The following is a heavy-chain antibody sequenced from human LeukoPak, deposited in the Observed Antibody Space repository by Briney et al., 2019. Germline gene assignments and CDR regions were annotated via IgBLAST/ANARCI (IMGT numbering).Heavy chain of an antibody. Sequence: GASVKVSCKASGYTFTGYYIHWVRQAPGQGLEWMGWINPNTGGTNYAQKFQDRVTMTRDTSISTAYMELSSLRSDDTALYYCAREEIYCSGGSCYSWLDPWGQGTLVTVSS. CDR3: AREEIYCSGGSCYSWLDP. CDR2: INPNTGGT. J-gene: IGHJ5*02. D-gene: IGHD2-15*01. V-gene: IGHV1-2*02. CDR1: GYTFTGYY.